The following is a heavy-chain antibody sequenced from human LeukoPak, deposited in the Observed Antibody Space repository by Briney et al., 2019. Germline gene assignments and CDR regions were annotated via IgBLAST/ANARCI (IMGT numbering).Heavy chain of an antibody. D-gene: IGHD2-2*01. CDR3: ARGLGYCTSTTCLLPSDY. Sequence: PGGSLRLSCAASGFTVSTYYMTWVRQAPWKGLECVSVIYSGGSTYYADSVKGRFTVSRDNSKNTLYLQMNSLRAEDTAMYYCARGLGYCTSTTCLLPSDYWGQGTLVTVSS. CDR2: IYSGGST. CDR1: GFTVSTYY. J-gene: IGHJ4*02. V-gene: IGHV3-53*01.